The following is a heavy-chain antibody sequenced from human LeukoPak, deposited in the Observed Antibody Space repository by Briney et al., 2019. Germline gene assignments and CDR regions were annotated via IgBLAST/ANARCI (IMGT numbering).Heavy chain of an antibody. V-gene: IGHV3-30*03. J-gene: IGHJ4*02. D-gene: IGHD6-19*01. Sequence: GGSLRLSCAASGFTFTSYGMHWVRQAPGKGLEWVALISYDGSNKYYADSVKGRFTISRDNSKNTLYLQMNSLRAEDTAVYYCARLQGAVAAPFDYWGQGTLVTVSS. CDR3: ARLQGAVAAPFDY. CDR2: ISYDGSNK. CDR1: GFTFTSYG.